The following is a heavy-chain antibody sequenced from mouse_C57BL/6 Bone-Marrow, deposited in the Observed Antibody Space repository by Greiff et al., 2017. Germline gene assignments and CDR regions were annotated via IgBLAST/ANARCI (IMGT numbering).Heavy chain of an antibody. D-gene: IGHD2-3*01. CDR1: GYTFTSYT. J-gene: IGHJ3*01. V-gene: IGHV1-4*01. Sequence: QVQLQQSGAELARPGASVKMSCKASGYTFTSYTMHWVKQRPGQGLEWIGYINPSSGYTKYNQKFKDKATLTADKSSSTAYMQLSSLTSEDSAVYYCAIGSYDGYYVWFAYWGQGTLVTVSA. CDR3: AIGSYDGYYVWFAY. CDR2: INPSSGYT.